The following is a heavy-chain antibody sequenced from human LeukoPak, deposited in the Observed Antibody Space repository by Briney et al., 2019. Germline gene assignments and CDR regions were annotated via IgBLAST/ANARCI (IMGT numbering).Heavy chain of an antibody. CDR1: GFPFSSYW. V-gene: IGHV3-48*02. Sequence: GGSLRLSCVASGFPFSSYWMTWVRQAPGKGLEWISYISSSGRTTNYADSVKGRFTISRDNAKNSLYLQMNSLKDGDTAVYYCATSGTYRFDYWGQGTLVTVSS. CDR2: ISSSGRTT. D-gene: IGHD1-26*01. CDR3: ATSGTYRFDY. J-gene: IGHJ4*02.